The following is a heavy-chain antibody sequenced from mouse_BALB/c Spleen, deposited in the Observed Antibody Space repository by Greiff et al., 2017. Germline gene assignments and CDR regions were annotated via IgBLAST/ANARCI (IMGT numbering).Heavy chain of an antibody. Sequence: EVKLVESGAELVKPGASVKLSCTASGFNIKDTYMHWVKQRPEQGLEWIGRIDPANGNTKYDPKFQGKATITADTSSNTAYLQLSSLTSEDTAVYYCARPYDYDGMDYWGQGTSVTVSS. CDR3: ARPYDYDGMDY. CDR1: GFNIKDTY. J-gene: IGHJ4*01. V-gene: IGHV14-3*02. CDR2: IDPANGNT.